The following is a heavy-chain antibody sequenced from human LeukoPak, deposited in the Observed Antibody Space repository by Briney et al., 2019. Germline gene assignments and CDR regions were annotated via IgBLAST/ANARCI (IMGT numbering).Heavy chain of an antibody. CDR1: GFTFSSYG. CDR2: ISYDGSNK. CDR3: ATTAFDL. J-gene: IGHJ2*01. D-gene: IGHD1-7*01. V-gene: IGHV3-30*03. Sequence: GGSLRLSCAASGFTFSSYGMHWVRQAPGKGLEWVAVISYDGSNKYYADSVKGRFTISRDNAKNSLYLQMNSLRAEDTALYYCATTAFDLWGRGTLVTVSS.